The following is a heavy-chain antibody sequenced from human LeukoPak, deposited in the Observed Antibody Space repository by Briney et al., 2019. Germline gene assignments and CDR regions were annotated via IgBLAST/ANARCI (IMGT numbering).Heavy chain of an antibody. D-gene: IGHD3-22*01. J-gene: IGHJ6*03. CDR3: ARAQDYYDSSGYWNYMDV. V-gene: IGHV4-61*02. CDR1: GGSISSGSYY. Sequence: SETLSLTCTVSGGSISSGSYYWSWIRQPAGKGLEWIGRIYTSGSTNYNPSLKSRVTISVDTSKNQFSLKLSSVTAADTAVYYCARAQDYYDSSGYWNYMDVWGKGTTVTISS. CDR2: IYTSGST.